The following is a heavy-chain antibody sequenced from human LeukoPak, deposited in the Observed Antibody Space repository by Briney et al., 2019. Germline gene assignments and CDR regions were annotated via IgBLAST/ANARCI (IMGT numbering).Heavy chain of an antibody. CDR1: GGSISSSSYY. J-gene: IGHJ4*02. CDR3: ARRGSGWYFFDY. D-gene: IGHD6-19*01. CDR2: IYYSGST. V-gene: IGHV4-39*01. Sequence: SETLSLTCTVSGGSISSSSYYWGWIRQPPGKGLEWIGSIYYSGSTYCNPSLKSRVTISVDTSKNQFSLKLSSVTAADTAVYYCARRGSGWYFFDYWGQGTLVTVSS.